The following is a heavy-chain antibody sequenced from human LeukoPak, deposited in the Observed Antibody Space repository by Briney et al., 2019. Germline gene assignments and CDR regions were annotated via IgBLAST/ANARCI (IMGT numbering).Heavy chain of an antibody. CDR3: ARGGTYYDFWSGSSEYYGMDV. CDR2: IYYSGST. CDR1: GGSISSYY. V-gene: IGHV4-59*01. D-gene: IGHD3-3*01. J-gene: IGHJ6*02. Sequence: SETLSLTCTVSGGSISSYYWSWIRQPPGKGLEWIGYIYYSGSTNYNPSLKSRVTISVDTSKNQFSLKLSSVTTADTAVYYCARGGTYYDFWSGSSEYYGMDVWGQGTTVTVSS.